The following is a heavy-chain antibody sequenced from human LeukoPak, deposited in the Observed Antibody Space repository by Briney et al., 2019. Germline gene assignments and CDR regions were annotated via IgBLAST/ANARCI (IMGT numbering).Heavy chain of an antibody. J-gene: IGHJ4*02. CDR2: INPSGGST. CDR1: GYTFTSYY. V-gene: IGHV1-46*01. CDR3: ARDRGAVATSTYFDY. D-gene: IGHD6-19*01. Sequence: ASVKVSCKASGYTFTSYYIHWVRQAPGQGLEWMGIINPSGGSTSYAQKLQGRVTVTRDTSTSTVYMELSSLRSEDTAVYHCARDRGAVATSTYFDYWGQGTLVTVSS.